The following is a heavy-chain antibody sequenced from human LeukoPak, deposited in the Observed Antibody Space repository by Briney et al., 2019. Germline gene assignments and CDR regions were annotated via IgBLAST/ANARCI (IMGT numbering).Heavy chain of an antibody. J-gene: IGHJ4*02. CDR3: GYYDSSGYYDNDY. CDR2: ISSSGSTI. CDR1: GFTFSDYH. Sequence: PGGSLRLSCAASGFTFSDYHMSWIRQAPGKGLEWVSYISSSGSTIYYADSVKGRFTISRDNAKNSLYLQMNSLRAEDTAVYYCGYYDSSGYYDNDYWGQGTLVTVSS. V-gene: IGHV3-11*01. D-gene: IGHD3-22*01.